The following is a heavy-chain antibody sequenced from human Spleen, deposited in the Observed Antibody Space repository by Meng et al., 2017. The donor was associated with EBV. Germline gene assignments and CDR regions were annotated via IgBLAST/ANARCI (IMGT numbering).Heavy chain of an antibody. CDR1: GYTFTNYA. J-gene: IGHJ4*02. V-gene: IGHV1-18*01. CDR3: ARDSVYDILTGYSIAMAGIRVFDY. D-gene: IGHD3-9*01. CDR2: ISAYNGNR. Sequence: QVQLVQSGAEVKKPGVSVKVPCXASGYTFTNYAISWVRQAPGQGLEWMAWISAYNGNRKYAQKVQGRVTVTTDTSTSTAYMELRSLRSDDTAVYYCARDSVYDILTGYSIAMAGIRVFDYWGQGSLVTVSS.